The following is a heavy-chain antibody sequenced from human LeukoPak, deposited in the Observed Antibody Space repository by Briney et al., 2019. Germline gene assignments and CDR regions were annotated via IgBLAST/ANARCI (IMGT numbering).Heavy chain of an antibody. CDR1: GFTFSSYS. CDR3: ARDREGTMIGVHY. J-gene: IGHJ4*02. V-gene: IGHV3-21*01. CDR2: ISSSSSYI. Sequence: GGSLRLSCAASGFTFSSYSMNWVRQAPGKGLEWVSSISSSSSYIYYADSVKGRFTISRDNAKNSLYLQMNSLRAENTAVYYCARDREGTMIGVHYWGQGTLVTVSS. D-gene: IGHD3-22*01.